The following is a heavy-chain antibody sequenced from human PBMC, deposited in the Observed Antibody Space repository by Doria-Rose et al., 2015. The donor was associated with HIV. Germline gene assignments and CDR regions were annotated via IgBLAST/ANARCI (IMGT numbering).Heavy chain of an antibody. D-gene: IGHD6-13*01. CDR1: GVSLSSPGMG. CDR2: IFPDDEI. Sequence: QITLKESGPVLVKPTETLTLTCTVSGVSLSSPGMGVSWIRQPPGKALEWLANIFPDDEISYKTSLNSRLTISRRTSKSQVVLTMTDMDPVDTATYYCARIKRSRWYHKYYFDFWGQGTLVIVTA. J-gene: IGHJ4*02. V-gene: IGHV2-26*01. CDR3: ARIKRSRWYHKYYFDF.